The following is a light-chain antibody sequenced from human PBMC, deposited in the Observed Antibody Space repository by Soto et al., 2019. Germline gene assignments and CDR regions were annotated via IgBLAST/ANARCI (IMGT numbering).Light chain of an antibody. CDR1: SSDVGGYNY. J-gene: IGLJ1*01. CDR2: EVS. Sequence: QSALTQPPSASGSPGQSVTISCTGTSSDVGGYNYVSWYQQHPGKAPKLMIYEVSKRPSGVPDRFSGSKSGNTASLTVSGLQAEDEADYYCSSFTSSSSVVFGTGTKVTVL. CDR3: SSFTSSSSVV. V-gene: IGLV2-8*01.